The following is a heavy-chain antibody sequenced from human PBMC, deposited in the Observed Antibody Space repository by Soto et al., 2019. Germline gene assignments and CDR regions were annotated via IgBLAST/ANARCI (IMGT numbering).Heavy chain of an antibody. D-gene: IGHD6-13*01. J-gene: IGHJ4*02. CDR2: IXXSXXX. CDR1: GHSLSSGGYY. V-gene: IGHV4-31*03. CDR3: ARMQIAAAGTLAY. Sequence: SDTLSLTCNISGHSLSSGGYYWRWIRQHPGKGLXWIXXIXXSXXXXXNXXLKSRVTRSVETSKNQFSLKLSSVTAAETAVYYCARMQIAAAGTLAYWGQGTLVPVS.